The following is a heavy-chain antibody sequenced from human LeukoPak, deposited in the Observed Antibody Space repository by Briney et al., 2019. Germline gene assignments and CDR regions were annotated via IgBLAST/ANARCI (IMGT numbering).Heavy chain of an antibody. CDR1: GFTFKSYG. Sequence: GGSLRLSCAASGFTFKSYGMHWVRQAPGKGLKWVAFIRYDESNKYYADSVKGRFTISRDNSKNTLYLHMKSLRAEDTAVYYCAKDYGVTGTGGAWLDPWGQGTLVTVSS. V-gene: IGHV3-30*02. D-gene: IGHD1-20*01. CDR2: IRYDESNK. J-gene: IGHJ5*02. CDR3: AKDYGVTGTGGAWLDP.